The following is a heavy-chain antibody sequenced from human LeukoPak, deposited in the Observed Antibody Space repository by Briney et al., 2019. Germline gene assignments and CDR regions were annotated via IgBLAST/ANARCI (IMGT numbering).Heavy chain of an antibody. CDR1: GFTFSSYA. CDR3: AKEGGSYYYGSGSHVTDDY. V-gene: IGHV3-23*01. CDR2: ISDSGGST. Sequence: GRSLRLSCAASGFTFSSYAMSWVRQAPGKGLEWVSAISDSGGSTYYADSVKGRFTISRDNSKNTLYLQMNSLRAEDTAVYYCAKEGGSYYYGSGSHVTDDYWGQGTLVTVSS. J-gene: IGHJ4*02. D-gene: IGHD3-10*01.